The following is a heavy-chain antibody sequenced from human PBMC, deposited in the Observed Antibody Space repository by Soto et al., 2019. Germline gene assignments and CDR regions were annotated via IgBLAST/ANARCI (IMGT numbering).Heavy chain of an antibody. Sequence: QVQLVESGGGVVQPGRSLRLSCAASGFTFSSYGMHWVRQAPGKGLEWVAVISYDGSNKYYADSVKGRFTISRDNSKNTLYLQMNSLRAEDTAVYYCAIIKTGIVATINYWGQGTLVTVSS. V-gene: IGHV3-30*03. CDR3: AIIKTGIVATINY. CDR2: ISYDGSNK. CDR1: GFTFSSYG. D-gene: IGHD5-12*01. J-gene: IGHJ4*02.